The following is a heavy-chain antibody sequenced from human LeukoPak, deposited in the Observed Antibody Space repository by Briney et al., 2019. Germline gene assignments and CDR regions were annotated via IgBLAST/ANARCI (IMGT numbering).Heavy chain of an antibody. CDR2: VYSDGTT. J-gene: IGHJ4*02. D-gene: IGHD1-7*01. Sequence: GGSLRLSCAASGFIFSGYWMSWVRQAPGKGLEWVSIVYSDGTTYYADSVKGRFSVSRDISKNTMSVQMDGLRPEDTAVYYCARVNYAGGFDYWGQGTLVTVSS. V-gene: IGHV3-66*02. CDR3: ARVNYAGGFDY. CDR1: GFIFSGYW.